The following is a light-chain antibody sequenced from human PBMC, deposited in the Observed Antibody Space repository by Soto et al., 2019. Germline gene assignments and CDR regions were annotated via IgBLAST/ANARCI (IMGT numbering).Light chain of an antibody. CDR2: EVS. Sequence: QSALTQPASVSGSPGQSITISCTGTSDDVGGYNYVSWYQQHPGKAPKLILYEVSNRPSGVSHRFSGSKSGNTASLTISGLQAEDEADYYCSSSTSSSFPVFGGGTQLTVL. CDR1: SDDVGGYNY. J-gene: IGLJ7*01. CDR3: SSSTSSSFPV. V-gene: IGLV2-14*01.